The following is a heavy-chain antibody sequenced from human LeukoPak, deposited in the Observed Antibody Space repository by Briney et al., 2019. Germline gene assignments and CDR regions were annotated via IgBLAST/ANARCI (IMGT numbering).Heavy chain of an antibody. J-gene: IGHJ4*02. D-gene: IGHD3-10*01. Sequence: GESLRLSCAASGFTFSSYGMHWVRQAPGKRLEWVAVIWYDGSNKYYADSVKGRFTISRDNSKNTLYLQMNSLRAEDTAVYYCARSYGHSIDYWGQGTLVTVSS. CDR3: ARSYGHSIDY. CDR2: IWYDGSNK. CDR1: GFTFSSYG. V-gene: IGHV3-33*08.